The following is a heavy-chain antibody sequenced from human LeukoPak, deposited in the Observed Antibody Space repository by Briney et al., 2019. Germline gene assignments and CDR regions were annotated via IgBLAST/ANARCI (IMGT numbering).Heavy chain of an antibody. CDR2: ISYDGSNK. CDR1: GFTFSSYG. CDR3: ATAVWNDGAFDI. J-gene: IGHJ3*02. D-gene: IGHD1-1*01. V-gene: IGHV3-30*03. Sequence: GGSLRLSCAASGFTFSSYGMHWVRQAPGKGLEWVAVISYDGSNKYYADSVKGRFTISRDNSKNTLYLQMNSLRAEDTAVYYCATAVWNDGAFDIWGQGTMVTVSS.